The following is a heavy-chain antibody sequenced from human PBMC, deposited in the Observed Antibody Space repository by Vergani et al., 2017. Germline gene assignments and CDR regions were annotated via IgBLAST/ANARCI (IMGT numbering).Heavy chain of an antibody. J-gene: IGHJ3*02. D-gene: IGHD6-19*01. CDR1: GGSISSSSYY. CDR2: IYYSGST. CDR3: ASLNARRIAVAGSKGMDAFDI. V-gene: IGHV4-39*07. Sequence: QLQLQESGPGLVKPSETLSLTCTVSGGSISSSSYYWGWIRQPPGKGLEWIGSIYYSGSTYYNPSLKSRVTISVDTSKNQFSLKLSSVTAADTAVYYCASLNARRIAVAGSKGMDAFDIWGQGTMVTVSS.